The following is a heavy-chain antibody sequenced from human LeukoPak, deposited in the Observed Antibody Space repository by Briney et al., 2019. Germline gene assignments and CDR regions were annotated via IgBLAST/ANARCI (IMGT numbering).Heavy chain of an antibody. V-gene: IGHV4-34*01. Sequence: SETLSLTCAVYGGSFSGYYWSWIRQPPGKGLEWIGEINHSGSTNYNPSLKSRVTISVDTSKNQFSLKLSSVTAADTAVYYCARGPLYCSSTSCYLGWFDPWGQGTLVTVSS. CDR3: ARGPLYCSSTSCYLGWFDP. D-gene: IGHD2-2*01. CDR1: GGSFSGYY. CDR2: INHSGST. J-gene: IGHJ5*02.